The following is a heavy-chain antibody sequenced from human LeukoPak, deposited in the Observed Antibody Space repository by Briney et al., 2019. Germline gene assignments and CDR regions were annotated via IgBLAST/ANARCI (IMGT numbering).Heavy chain of an antibody. CDR3: ARGPQLWPPFYYYYGMDV. CDR1: GGSISSYY. J-gene: IGHJ6*02. D-gene: IGHD5-18*01. V-gene: IGHV4-59*01. Sequence: SETLSLTCTVSGGSISSYYWSRIRQPPGKGLEWIGYIYYSGSTNYNPSLKSRVTISVDTSKNQFSLKLSSVTAADTAVYYCARGPQLWPPFYYYYGMDVWGQGTTVTVSS. CDR2: IYYSGST.